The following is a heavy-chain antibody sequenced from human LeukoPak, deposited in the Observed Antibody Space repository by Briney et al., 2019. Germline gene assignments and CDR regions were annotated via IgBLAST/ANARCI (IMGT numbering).Heavy chain of an antibody. CDR2: INPNSGGT. CDR1: GYTFTGYY. V-gene: IGHV1-2*02. J-gene: IGHJ4*02. Sequence: GASVKVSCKASGYTFTGYYMHWVRQAPGQGLEWMGWINPNSGGTNYAQKFQGRVTMTRDTSISTAYMELSRLRSDDTAVYYCAREGDPIFGVVPPDYWGQGTLVTVSS. D-gene: IGHD3-3*01. CDR3: AREGDPIFGVVPPDY.